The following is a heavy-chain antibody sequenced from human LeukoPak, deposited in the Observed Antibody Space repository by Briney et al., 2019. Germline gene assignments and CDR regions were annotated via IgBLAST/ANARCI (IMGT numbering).Heavy chain of an antibody. J-gene: IGHJ4*02. D-gene: IGHD2-2*01. V-gene: IGHV1-18*01. Sequence: ASVKVSCKASGYTFTSYGISWVRQAPGQGLEWVGWISAYNVNTNYVQKLQGRVTMTTDTSTSTAYMELRSLRSDDTAVYYCARGGYCSSTSCSGYFDYWGQGTLVTVSS. CDR2: ISAYNVNT. CDR1: GYTFTSYG. CDR3: ARGGYCSSTSCSGYFDY.